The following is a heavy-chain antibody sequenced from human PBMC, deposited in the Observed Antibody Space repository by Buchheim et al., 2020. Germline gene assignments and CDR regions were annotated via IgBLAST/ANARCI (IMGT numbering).Heavy chain of an antibody. CDR2: ISYDGSNK. CDR3: ARDSRGTFGGVIANPYYYYGMDV. CDR1: GFTFSSYA. Sequence: QVQLVESGGGVVQPGRSLRLSCAASGFTFSSYAVHWVRQAPGKGLEWVAVISYDGSNKYYADSVKGRFTISRDNSKNTLYLQMNSLRAEDTAVYYCARDSRGTFGGVIANPYYYYGMDVWGQGTT. D-gene: IGHD3-16*02. J-gene: IGHJ6*02. V-gene: IGHV3-30*04.